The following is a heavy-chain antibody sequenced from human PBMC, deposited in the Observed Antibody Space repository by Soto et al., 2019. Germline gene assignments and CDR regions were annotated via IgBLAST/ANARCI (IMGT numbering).Heavy chain of an antibody. CDR3: ARGRIVATILPIALAGGDAFDI. J-gene: IGHJ3*02. D-gene: IGHD5-12*01. Sequence: QVQLVQSGAEVKKPGASVKVSCKASGYTFTSYGISWVRQAPGQGLEWMGWISAYNGNTNYAQKLQGRVTMTTDTSTSTAYMELRSLRSDDTAVYYCARGRIVATILPIALAGGDAFDIWGQGTMVTVSS. CDR1: GYTFTSYG. CDR2: ISAYNGNT. V-gene: IGHV1-18*01.